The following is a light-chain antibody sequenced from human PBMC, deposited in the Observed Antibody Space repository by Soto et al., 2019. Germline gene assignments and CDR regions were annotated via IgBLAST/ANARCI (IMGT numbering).Light chain of an antibody. CDR1: SSNIGSTT. CDR2: NNN. CDR3: AAWDDSLNGVV. Sequence: QAVVTQPTSASGTPGQRVTIACSGSSSNIGSTTVKWYQQLPGTAPKLLIYNNNQRPSGVPDRFSGSKSVTSASLAISGLQSEDEADYYCAAWDDSLNGVVFGGGTKVTVL. V-gene: IGLV1-44*01. J-gene: IGLJ3*02.